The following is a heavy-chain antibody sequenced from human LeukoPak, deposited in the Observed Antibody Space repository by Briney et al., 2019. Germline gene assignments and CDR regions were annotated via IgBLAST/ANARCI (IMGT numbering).Heavy chain of an antibody. V-gene: IGHV3-23*03. CDR1: GFTFSSYA. CDR3: ARVGRYNWFDP. CDR2: IYSGGST. Sequence: GGSLRLSCAASGFTFSSYAMSWVRLVPGKGLEWVSIIYSGGSTYYADSVKGRFTISRDNSKNTLYLQTDSLRADDTAVYFCARVGRYNWFDPWGQGTLVTVSS. J-gene: IGHJ5*02.